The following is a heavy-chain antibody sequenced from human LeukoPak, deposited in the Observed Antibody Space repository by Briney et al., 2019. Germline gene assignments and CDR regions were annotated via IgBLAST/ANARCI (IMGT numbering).Heavy chain of an antibody. CDR3: AGGSGSYSVGYYYYYGMDV. V-gene: IGHV1-69*06. CDR1: GGTFSSYA. CDR2: IIPIFGTA. Sequence: SVKVSCKASGGTFSSYAISWVRQAPGQGLEWVGGIIPIFGTANYAQKFQGRVTITADKSTSTAYMELSSLRSEDTAVYYCAGGSGSYSVGYYYYYGMDVWGKGTTVTVSS. J-gene: IGHJ6*04. D-gene: IGHD3-10*01.